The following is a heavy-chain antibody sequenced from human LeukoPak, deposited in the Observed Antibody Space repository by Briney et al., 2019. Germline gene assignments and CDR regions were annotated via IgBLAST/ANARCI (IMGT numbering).Heavy chain of an antibody. CDR3: ARSYYDSSGYLY. Sequence: SVKVSCKASGGTFSSYAISWMRQAPGQGLEWMGGIIPIFGTANYAQKFQGRVTITADESTSTAYMELSSLRSEDTAVYYCARSYYDSSGYLYWGQGTLVTVSS. V-gene: IGHV1-69*13. J-gene: IGHJ4*02. D-gene: IGHD3-22*01. CDR1: GGTFSSYA. CDR2: IIPIFGTA.